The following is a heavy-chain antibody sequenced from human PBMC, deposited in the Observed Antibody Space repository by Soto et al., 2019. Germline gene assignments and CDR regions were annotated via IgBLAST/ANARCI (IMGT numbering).Heavy chain of an antibody. J-gene: IGHJ4*02. Sequence: GGSLRLSCAASGFTFSSYGMHWVRQAPGKGLEWVAVISYDGSNKYYADSVKGRFTISRDNSKNTLYLQMNSLRAEDTAVYYCAKEYYDFWSGYPDYYFDYWGQGTLVTVSS. CDR1: GFTFSSYG. CDR2: ISYDGSNK. CDR3: AKEYYDFWSGYPDYYFDY. V-gene: IGHV3-30*18. D-gene: IGHD3-3*01.